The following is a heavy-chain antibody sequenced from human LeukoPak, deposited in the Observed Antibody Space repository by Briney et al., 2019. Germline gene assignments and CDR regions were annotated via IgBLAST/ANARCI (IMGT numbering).Heavy chain of an antibody. CDR2: ISSDGTTK. D-gene: IGHD3-3*01. J-gene: IGHJ3*01. CDR3: ARGILSPRSVAFDV. Sequence: PGGSLRLSCAASGFTFSSYWMSWVRQAPGKGLEWVALISSDGTTKYNADSVEGRFTISRDTSMDTLYLQMNSLRVDDTSVYYCARGILSPRSVAFDVWGQGTMVTVS. CDR1: GFTFSSYW. V-gene: IGHV3-30-3*01.